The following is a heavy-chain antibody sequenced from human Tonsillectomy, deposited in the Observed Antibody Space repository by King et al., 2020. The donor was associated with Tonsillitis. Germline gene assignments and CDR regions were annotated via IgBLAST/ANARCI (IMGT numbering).Heavy chain of an antibody. D-gene: IGHD1-20*01. Sequence: VQLVESGGGLVQPGGSLRLSCAASGFTFSSYWMNWVRQAPGKGLEWVANIKQDGSEKYYVDSVKGRFTISRDNAKNSLHPHMNSLRVEDTAVYYCARASITGIWGQGTMVTVSS. CDR2: IKQDGSEK. CDR3: ARASITGI. J-gene: IGHJ3*02. V-gene: IGHV3-7*01. CDR1: GFTFSSYW.